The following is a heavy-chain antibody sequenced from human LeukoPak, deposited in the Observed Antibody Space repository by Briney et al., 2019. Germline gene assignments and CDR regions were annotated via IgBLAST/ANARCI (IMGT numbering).Heavy chain of an antibody. V-gene: IGHV1-46*01. Sequence: ASVKVSCTASGYTFTSYYMHWVRQAPGQGLEWMGIINPSGGSTGYAQKFQGRVTMTRDTSTGTVYMELSSLRSEDTAVYYCARDFAYSYGYFFYWGQGTLVTVSS. CDR3: ARDFAYSYGYFFY. J-gene: IGHJ4*02. D-gene: IGHD5-18*01. CDR1: GYTFTSYY. CDR2: INPSGGST.